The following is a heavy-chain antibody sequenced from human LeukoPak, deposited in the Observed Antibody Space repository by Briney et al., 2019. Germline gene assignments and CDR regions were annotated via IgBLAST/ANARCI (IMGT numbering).Heavy chain of an antibody. D-gene: IGHD3-22*01. CDR3: ARWTYYYDSSGYFY. J-gene: IGHJ4*02. V-gene: IGHV3-21*01. Sequence: GGSLRLSCAVSGFTFDTYRMNWVRQAPGKGLEWVSSISASGSYIYYADSLKGRLTISRDNAKNSLYLQMNSLRAEDTAVYYCARWTYYYDSSGYFYWGQGTLVTVSS. CDR2: ISASGSYI. CDR1: GFTFDTYR.